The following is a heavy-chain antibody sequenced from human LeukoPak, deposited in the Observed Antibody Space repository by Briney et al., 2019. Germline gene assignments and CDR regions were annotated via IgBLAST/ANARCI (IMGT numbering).Heavy chain of an antibody. J-gene: IGHJ6*03. V-gene: IGHV1-18*01. CDR2: ISAYNGNT. CDR3: ARDPPLRFLEWLTPRGYYYYYYMDV. Sequence: GASVKVSCKVSGYTFTSYGISWVRQAPGQGLEWMGWISAYNGNTNYAQKLQGRVTMTTDTSTSTAYMELRSLRSDDTAVYYCARDPPLRFLEWLTPRGYYYYYYMDVWGKGTTVTVSS. CDR1: GYTFTSYG. D-gene: IGHD3-3*01.